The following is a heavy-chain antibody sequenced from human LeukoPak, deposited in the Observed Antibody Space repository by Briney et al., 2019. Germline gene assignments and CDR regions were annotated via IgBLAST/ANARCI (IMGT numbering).Heavy chain of an antibody. Sequence: PSETLSLTCSVSGDSISSSSHYWGWIRQPPGKGLEWIGSIFYSGRAYYTPSLKSRVTMSLDTSKNQFSLKLSSVTAADTAVYYCARCRDVVVVAAPSGWFDPWGQGTLVTVSS. CDR3: ARCRDVVVVAAPSGWFDP. CDR1: GDSISSSSHY. D-gene: IGHD2-15*01. J-gene: IGHJ5*02. CDR2: IFYSGRA. V-gene: IGHV4-39*07.